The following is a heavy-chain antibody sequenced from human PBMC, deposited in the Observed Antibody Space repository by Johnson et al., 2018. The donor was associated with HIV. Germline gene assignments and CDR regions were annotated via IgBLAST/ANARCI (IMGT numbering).Heavy chain of an antibody. Sequence: QVQLVESGGGLVKPGGSLRLSCIASGFTFSDYYMSWLRQAPGKGLEWDSSLSTSGSTIYCADSVQGRFTISRDNAKNSLYLQMNSLRAEDTAVYYCARSKDCSGGSCPDGFDIWGQGTMVIVSS. CDR3: ARSKDCSGGSCPDGFDI. J-gene: IGHJ3*02. V-gene: IGHV3-11*04. CDR1: GFTFSDYY. CDR2: LSTSGSTI. D-gene: IGHD2-15*01.